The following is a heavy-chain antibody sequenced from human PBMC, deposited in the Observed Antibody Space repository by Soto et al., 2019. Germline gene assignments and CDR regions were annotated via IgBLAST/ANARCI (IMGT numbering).Heavy chain of an antibody. Sequence: GGSLRLSCEVSGFTFSSYEMYWVRQVPGKGLEWVAYISSSGETVYYAGSVEGRFTISRDNAKNSLYLQMSSLGAEDAAVYYCAREGFYAMDVWGQGTTVTVSS. V-gene: IGHV3-48*03. CDR2: ISSSGETV. CDR3: AREGFYAMDV. D-gene: IGHD2-2*01. J-gene: IGHJ6*02. CDR1: GFTFSSYE.